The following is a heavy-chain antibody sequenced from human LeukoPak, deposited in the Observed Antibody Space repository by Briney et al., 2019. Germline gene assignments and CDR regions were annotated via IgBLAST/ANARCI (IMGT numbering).Heavy chain of an antibody. Sequence: PGGSLRLSCAASGFTFSSYAMSWVRQAPGKGLEWVSGIRGSGGHTYSADSVKGRFTISRDNSKNTVFLQMNSLRAEDTAIYYCAKEGGLAYASPGEAQQRLVEDSRYGFDYRGQGTLVTVSS. CDR3: AKEGGLAYASPGEAQQRLVEDSRYGFDY. CDR2: IRGSGGHT. CDR1: GFTFSSYA. D-gene: IGHD6-13*01. J-gene: IGHJ4*02. V-gene: IGHV3-23*01.